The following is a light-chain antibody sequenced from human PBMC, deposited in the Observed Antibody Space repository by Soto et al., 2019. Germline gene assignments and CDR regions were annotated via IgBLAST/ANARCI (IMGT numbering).Light chain of an antibody. CDR1: QTITTW. J-gene: IGKJ1*01. CDR2: DAS. CDR3: QQYSTYSGT. V-gene: IGKV1-5*01. Sequence: DIQMTQSPSTLSASVGDRVTITCRASQTITTWLAWYQQKPGKAPKLLIYDASTLESGVPSRFSGSGFGTEFSLTISSLQPDDSATYFCQQYSTYSGTFGQGTKV.